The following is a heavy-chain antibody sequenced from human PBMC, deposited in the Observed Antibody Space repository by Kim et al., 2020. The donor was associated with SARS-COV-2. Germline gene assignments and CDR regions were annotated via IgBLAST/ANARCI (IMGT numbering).Heavy chain of an antibody. CDR2: IKSKTDGGTT. Sequence: GGSLRLSCAASGFTFSNAWMSWVRQAPGKGLEWVGRIKSKTDGGTTDYAAPVKGRFTISRDDSKNTLYLQMNSLKTEDTAVYYCTTDPIGYCSGGSCGLFDYWGQGTLVTVSS. CDR3: TTDPIGYCSGGSCGLFDY. J-gene: IGHJ4*02. CDR1: GFTFSNAW. D-gene: IGHD2-15*01. V-gene: IGHV3-15*01.